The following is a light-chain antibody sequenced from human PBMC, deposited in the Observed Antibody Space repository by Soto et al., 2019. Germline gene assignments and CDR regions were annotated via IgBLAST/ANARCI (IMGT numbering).Light chain of an antibody. V-gene: IGKV1-5*01. CDR3: QQYNSYLLT. J-gene: IGKJ3*01. Sequence: DIHMTQSPSTLSASVVDRVTITCRASQSISRSLAWYQQKPGKAPNLLIYDASSLESGVPSRFSGSGFGTEFTLTISSLQPDDFATYYCQQYNSYLLTFGPGTKVDIK. CDR1: QSISRS. CDR2: DAS.